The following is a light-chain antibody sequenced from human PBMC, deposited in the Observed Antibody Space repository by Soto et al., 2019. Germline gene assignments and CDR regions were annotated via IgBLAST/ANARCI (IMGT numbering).Light chain of an antibody. Sequence: DIQMTQCPSTRSASVGDRVTITGRASQSISGWLAWYQQKAGKAPKLLIYKTSNLESAVPSRFSGSGSGTAFTPTISSLHPDDFATYYCQQYNSYPLTFGGGTKVDIK. CDR2: KTS. CDR1: QSISGW. V-gene: IGKV1-5*03. CDR3: QQYNSYPLT. J-gene: IGKJ4*01.